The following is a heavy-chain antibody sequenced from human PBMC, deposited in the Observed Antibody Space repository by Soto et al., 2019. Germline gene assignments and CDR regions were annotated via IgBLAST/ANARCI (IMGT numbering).Heavy chain of an antibody. CDR3: ARLKQDYAVA. Sequence: QVQLVQSGAEVKKPGASVKVSCKASGYTFTSYDINWVRLATGQGLEWMGWMNPNSGNTAYAQKFKGRVTMTRNNAISTAYMELSSLRSEDTAVYYCARLKQDYAVAWGQGTLVTVSS. J-gene: IGHJ5*02. D-gene: IGHD3-16*01. CDR2: MNPNSGNT. V-gene: IGHV1-8*01. CDR1: GYTFTSYD.